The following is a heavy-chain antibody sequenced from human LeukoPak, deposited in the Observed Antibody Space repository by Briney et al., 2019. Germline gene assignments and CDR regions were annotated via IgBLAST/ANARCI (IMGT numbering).Heavy chain of an antibody. CDR1: GGSISSYY. J-gene: IGHJ4*02. CDR3: ARSSGGIAAAGSPFDY. CDR2: IYTSGST. V-gene: IGHV4-4*07. D-gene: IGHD6-13*01. Sequence: SGPLSLPCTGSGGSISSYYWSGIRQPAGKGLEGIGRIYTSGSTNYKPSLKRRVTMSVDTAKNQFSLKLISVTAADTAVYYCARSSGGIAAAGSPFDYWGQGTLVTVSS.